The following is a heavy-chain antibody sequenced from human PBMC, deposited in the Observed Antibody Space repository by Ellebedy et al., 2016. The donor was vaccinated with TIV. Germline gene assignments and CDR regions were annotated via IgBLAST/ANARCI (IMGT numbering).Heavy chain of an antibody. CDR3: ARSLDYYGPRYHLDY. J-gene: IGHJ4*02. Sequence: GESLKISCAASGFTFSSYEMNWVRQAPGKGLEWVSYISSSGSTIYYADSVKGRFTISRDNAKKTLYLQMDSLRAEDTAVYYCARSLDYYGPRYHLDYWGQGTLVTVSS. CDR2: ISSSGSTI. CDR1: GFTFSSYE. D-gene: IGHD3-10*01. V-gene: IGHV3-48*03.